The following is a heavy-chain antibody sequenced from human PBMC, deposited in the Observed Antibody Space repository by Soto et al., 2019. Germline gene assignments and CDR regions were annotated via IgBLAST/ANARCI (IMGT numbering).Heavy chain of an antibody. Sequence: ASETLSLTCTVSGGSISSGDYYWSWIRQPPGKGLEWTGYIYYSGSTYYNPSLKSRVTISVDTSKNQFSLKLSSVTAADTAVYYWARFLRRLRYFDYWGQGTLVTVSS. CDR1: GGSISSGDYY. V-gene: IGHV4-30-4*01. CDR2: IYYSGST. CDR3: ARFLRRLRYFDY. J-gene: IGHJ4*02. D-gene: IGHD5-12*01.